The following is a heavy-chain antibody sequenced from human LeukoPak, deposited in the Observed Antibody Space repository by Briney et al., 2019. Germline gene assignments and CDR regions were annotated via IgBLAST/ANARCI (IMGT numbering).Heavy chain of an antibody. D-gene: IGHD3-3*01. CDR3: ARDTLYDFWSGPTTTGNWFDP. V-gene: IGHV3-23*01. Sequence: GGTLRLSCAASGFTFSSYGMSWVRQAPGKGLEWVSAISGSGGSTYYADSVKGRFTISRDNAKNTLYLQMNSLRAEDTAVYYCARDTLYDFWSGPTTTGNWFDPWGQGTLVTVSS. CDR1: GFTFSSYG. CDR2: ISGSGGST. J-gene: IGHJ5*02.